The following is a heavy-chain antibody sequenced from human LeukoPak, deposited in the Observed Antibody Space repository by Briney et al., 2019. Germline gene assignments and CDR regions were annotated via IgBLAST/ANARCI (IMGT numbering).Heavy chain of an antibody. CDR1: GFTVSSNY. Sequence: PGGSLRLSCAASGFTVSSNYMSWVRQAPGKGLEWVSVIYSGGSTYYADSVKGRFTISRDNSKSTLYLQMNSLRAEDTAVYYCAREVYGDYESRGYFDYWGQGTLVTVSS. CDR3: AREVYGDYESRGYFDY. D-gene: IGHD4-17*01. J-gene: IGHJ4*02. V-gene: IGHV3-53*01. CDR2: IYSGGST.